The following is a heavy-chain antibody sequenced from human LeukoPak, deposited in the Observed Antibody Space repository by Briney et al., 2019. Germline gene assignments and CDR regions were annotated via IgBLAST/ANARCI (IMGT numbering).Heavy chain of an antibody. J-gene: IGHJ4*02. CDR2: INHSGST. CDR3: ARGGNGDFTPFDY. V-gene: IGHV4-34*01. D-gene: IGHD4-17*01. Sequence: PSETLSLTCAVYGGSFSGYYWSWIRQPPGKGLEWIGEINHSGSTNYNPSLKSRVTISVDTSKNQFSLKLSSVTAADTAVYYCARGGNGDFTPFDYWGQGTLATVSS. CDR1: GGSFSGYY.